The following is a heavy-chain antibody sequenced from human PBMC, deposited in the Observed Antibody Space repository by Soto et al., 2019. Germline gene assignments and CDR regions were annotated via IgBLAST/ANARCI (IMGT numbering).Heavy chain of an antibody. CDR3: ARDPRSITGTTSSEDFQH. J-gene: IGHJ1*01. Sequence: QAQLMQSGAEVKKPGSSVKVSCKASGGTFSGYAISWVRQAPGQGLEWMGGIVPLLGITNYAQKFQGRITIAADESTGTAYMDLRSLRSEDTAVDYCARDPRSITGTTSSEDFQHWGQGTLVSVSS. CDR1: GGTFSGYA. V-gene: IGHV1-69*01. D-gene: IGHD1-20*01. CDR2: IVPLLGIT.